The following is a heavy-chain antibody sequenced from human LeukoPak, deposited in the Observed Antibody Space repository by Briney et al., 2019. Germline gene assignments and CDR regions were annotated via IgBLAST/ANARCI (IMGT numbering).Heavy chain of an antibody. D-gene: IGHD6-25*01. CDR2: IGTAGDA. CDR3: ARGGYPDGMDV. CDR1: GFTFSNYD. Sequence: GGSLRLPCAASGFTFSNYDMHWVRQATGGGLEWVSGIGTAGDAYYAGSVKGRFTISRENAKNSLYLQMNSLRAGDTAVYYCARGGYPDGMDVWGQGTTVTVSS. J-gene: IGHJ6*02. V-gene: IGHV3-13*01.